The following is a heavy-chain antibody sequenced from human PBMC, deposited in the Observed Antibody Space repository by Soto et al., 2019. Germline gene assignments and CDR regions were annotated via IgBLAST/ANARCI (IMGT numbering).Heavy chain of an antibody. J-gene: IGHJ4*02. CDR3: ARTWASTNDY. CDR2: IYYSGST. CDR1: GGSISSYY. V-gene: IGHV4-59*01. Sequence: ETLSLTCTVSGGSISSYYWSWIRQPPGKGLEWIGYIYYSGSTNYNPSLKSRVTISVDTSKNQFSLKLSSVTAADTAVYYCARTWASTNDYWGRGTLVTVSS. D-gene: IGHD3-16*01.